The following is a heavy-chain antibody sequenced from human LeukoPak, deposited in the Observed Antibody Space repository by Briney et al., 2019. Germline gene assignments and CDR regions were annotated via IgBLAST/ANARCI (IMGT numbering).Heavy chain of an antibody. J-gene: IGHJ4*02. Sequence: SETLSLTCAVYGGSFSGYYWSWIRQPPGKGLEWIGYIYYSGSTNYNPSLKSRVTISVDTSKNQFSLKLSSVTAADTAVYYCARGSTLHPACGGDCYPLDYWGQGTLVTVSS. CDR1: GGSFSGYY. CDR3: ARGSTLHPACGGDCYPLDY. V-gene: IGHV4-59*01. D-gene: IGHD2-21*02. CDR2: IYYSGST.